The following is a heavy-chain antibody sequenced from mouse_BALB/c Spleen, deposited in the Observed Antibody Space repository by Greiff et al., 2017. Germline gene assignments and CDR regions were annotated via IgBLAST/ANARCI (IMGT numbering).Heavy chain of an antibody. CDR1: GYSITSDYA. V-gene: IGHV3-2*02. CDR2: ISYSGST. Sequence: EVKLQESGPGLVKPSQSLSLTCTVTGYSITSDYAWNWIRQFPGNKLEWMGYISYSGSTSYNPSLKSRISITRDTSKNQFFLQLNSVTTEDTATYYCARDGYLAWFAYWGQGTLVTVSA. CDR3: ARDGYLAWFAY. J-gene: IGHJ3*01. D-gene: IGHD2-3*01.